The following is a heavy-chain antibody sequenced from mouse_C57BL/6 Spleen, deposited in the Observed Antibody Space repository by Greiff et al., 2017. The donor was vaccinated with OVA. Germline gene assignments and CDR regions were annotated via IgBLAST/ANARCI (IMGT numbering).Heavy chain of an antibody. V-gene: IGHV1-81*01. Sequence: VQRVESGAELARPGASVKLSCKASGYTFTSYGISWVKQRTGQGLEWIGEIYPRSGNTYYNEKFKGKATLTADKSSSTAYMELRSLTSEDSAVYFCARSWVHFDYWGQGTTLTVSS. CDR1: GYTFTSYG. CDR2: IYPRSGNT. D-gene: IGHD4-1*01. J-gene: IGHJ2*01. CDR3: ARSWVHFDY.